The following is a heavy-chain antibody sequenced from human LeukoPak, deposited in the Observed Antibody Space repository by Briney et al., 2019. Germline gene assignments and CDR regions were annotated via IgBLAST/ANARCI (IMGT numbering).Heavy chain of an antibody. CDR3: ARDRAVSGDPRRWSD. CDR2: ISSSSSYI. V-gene: IGHV3-21*01. J-gene: IGHJ4*02. D-gene: IGHD2-21*02. Sequence: PGGSLRLSCAASGFTFSSYSMNWVRQAPGKGLEWVSSISSSSSYIYYADSVKGRFTISRDNAKNSLYLQMNSLRAEDTAVYYCARDRAVSGDPRRWSDWGQGTLVTVSS. CDR1: GFTFSSYS.